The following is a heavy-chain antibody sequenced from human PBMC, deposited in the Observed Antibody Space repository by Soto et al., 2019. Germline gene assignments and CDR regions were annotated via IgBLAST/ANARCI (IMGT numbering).Heavy chain of an antibody. CDR3: AKGGVPPIVAYGMDV. V-gene: IGHV3-23*01. Sequence: PGGSLRLSCAASGFTFSSYAMSWVRQAPGKGLEWVSAISGSGGSTYYADSVKGRFTISRDNSKNTLYLQMNSLRAEDTAVYYCAKGGVPPIVAYGMDVWGQGTTVTVSS. CDR2: ISGSGGST. J-gene: IGHJ6*02. CDR1: GFTFSSYA. D-gene: IGHD2-15*01.